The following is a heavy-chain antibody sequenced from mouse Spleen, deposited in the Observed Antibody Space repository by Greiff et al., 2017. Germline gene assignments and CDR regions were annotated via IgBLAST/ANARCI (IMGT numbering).Heavy chain of an antibody. CDR3: ARSAYYRYDGYAMDY. J-gene: IGHJ4*01. CDR2: IYPGSGST. V-gene: IGHV1-77*01. Sequence: VQLVESGPELVKPGASVKMSCKASGYTFTDYVISWVKQRTGQGLEWIGEIYPGSGSTYYNEKFKGKATLTADKSSNTAYMQLSSLTSEDSAVYFCARSAYYRYDGYAMDYWGQGTSVTVSS. D-gene: IGHD2-14*01. CDR1: GYTFTDYV.